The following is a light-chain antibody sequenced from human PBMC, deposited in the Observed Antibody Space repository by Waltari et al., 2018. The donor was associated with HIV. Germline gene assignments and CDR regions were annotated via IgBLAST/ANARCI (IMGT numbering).Light chain of an antibody. V-gene: IGLV2-14*03. Sequence: QSALTQPASVSGSPGPSITISCSGTSGDVGGYNFVSWYQKHPGKAPKLIIYNVSSRPSGVSIRFSGSRSANTASLTISGLQVEDEADYFCSSYTSSGPRYVLFGGGTRLTVL. CDR2: NVS. CDR3: SSYTSSGPRYVL. J-gene: IGLJ2*01. CDR1: SGDVGGYNF.